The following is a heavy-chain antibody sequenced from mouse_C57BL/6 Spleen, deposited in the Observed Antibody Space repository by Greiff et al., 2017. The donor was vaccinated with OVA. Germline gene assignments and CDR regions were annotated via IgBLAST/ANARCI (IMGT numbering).Heavy chain of an antibody. CDR2: IDPSDSYT. CDR3: ARGDITTVVATGAMDY. J-gene: IGHJ4*01. Sequence: VQLQQSGAELVRPGTSVKLSCKASGYTFTSYWMHWVKQRPGQGLEWIGVIDPSDSYTNYNQKFKGKATLTVDTSSSTAYMQLSSLTSEDSAVYYCARGDITTVVATGAMDYLGQGTSVTVSS. V-gene: IGHV1-59*01. CDR1: GYTFTSYW. D-gene: IGHD1-1*01.